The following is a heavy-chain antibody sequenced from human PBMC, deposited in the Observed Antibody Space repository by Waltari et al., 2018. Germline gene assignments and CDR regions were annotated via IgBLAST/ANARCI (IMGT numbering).Heavy chain of an antibody. V-gene: IGHV1-69*08. J-gene: IGHJ4*02. CDR2: IIPSFGTA. CDR3: ARDGGGEGLHLGELPIDY. D-gene: IGHD3-16*01. Sequence: QVQLVQSGAEVKKPGSSVKVSCKASGGTFSSYAISWVRQAPGQGLEWMGMIIPSFGTANDAQKFQGRVTSTADKSTSTAYMELSSLRSEDTAVYYCARDGGGEGLHLGELPIDYWGQGTLVTVSS. CDR1: GGTFSSYA.